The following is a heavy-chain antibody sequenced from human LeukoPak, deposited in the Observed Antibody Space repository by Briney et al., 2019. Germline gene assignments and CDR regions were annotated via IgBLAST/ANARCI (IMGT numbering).Heavy chain of an antibody. CDR3: AKEAFGYSSSIKPLDY. V-gene: IGHV3-30-3*01. D-gene: IGHD6-13*01. J-gene: IGHJ4*02. CDR2: ISYDGSNK. Sequence: GGSLRLSCAASGFTFSSYAMHWVRQAPGKGLEWVAVISYDGSNKYYADSVKGRFTISRDNSKNTLYLQMNSLRAEDTAVYYCAKEAFGYSSSIKPLDYWGQGTLVTVSS. CDR1: GFTFSSYA.